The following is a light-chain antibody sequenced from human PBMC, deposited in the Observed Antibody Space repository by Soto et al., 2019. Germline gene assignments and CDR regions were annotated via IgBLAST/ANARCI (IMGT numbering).Light chain of an antibody. J-gene: IGKJ1*01. CDR2: GAS. CDR1: QSLRSN. Sequence: EVVMTQSPDTLSVSPGERVTLSCRASQSLRSNLAWYQQKPGQAPRLLIYGASTRATGITARFSGSGSGTEFPLTISSLQSEDFAVYSCQQYNNFWTFGQGTKVEIK. CDR3: QQYNNFWT. V-gene: IGKV3-15*01.